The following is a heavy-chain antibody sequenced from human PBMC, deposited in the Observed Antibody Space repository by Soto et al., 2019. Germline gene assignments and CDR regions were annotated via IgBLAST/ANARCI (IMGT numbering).Heavy chain of an antibody. D-gene: IGHD2-21*02. CDR2: ISYDGSNK. J-gene: IGHJ6*02. Sequence: QSGGSLRLSCAASGFTFSSYGMHWVRQAPGKGLEWVAVISYDGSNKYYADSVKGRFTISRDNSKNTLYLQMNSLRAEDTAVYYCAKVNVQTSVVVTSGGMDVWGQGTTVTVSS. CDR3: AKVNVQTSVVVTSGGMDV. CDR1: GFTFSSYG. V-gene: IGHV3-30*18.